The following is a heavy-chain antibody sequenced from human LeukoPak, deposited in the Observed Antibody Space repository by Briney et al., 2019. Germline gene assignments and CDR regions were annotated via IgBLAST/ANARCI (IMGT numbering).Heavy chain of an antibody. Sequence: GASVKVSCKASGYTFTSYYMHWVRQAPGQGLEWMGIINPSGGSTSYAQKFQGRVTVTRDTATSKVYMELSSLRSEDTAVYYCARMGYDSSGYGGAFDIWGQGTMVTVSS. D-gene: IGHD3-22*01. V-gene: IGHV1-46*01. CDR1: GYTFTSYY. CDR2: INPSGGST. CDR3: ARMGYDSSGYGGAFDI. J-gene: IGHJ3*02.